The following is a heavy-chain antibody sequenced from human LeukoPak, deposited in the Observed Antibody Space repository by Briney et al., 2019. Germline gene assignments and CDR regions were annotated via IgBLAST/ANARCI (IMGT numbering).Heavy chain of an antibody. CDR1: GGSFSGYY. Sequence: PSGTLSLTCAVYGGSFSGYYWSWIRQPPGKGLEWIGEINHSGSTNYNPSLKSRVTISVDTSKNQFSLKLSSVTAADTAVYYCARVTGGIAVAGTLFWFDPWGQGTLVTVSS. CDR2: INHSGST. D-gene: IGHD6-19*01. V-gene: IGHV4-34*01. J-gene: IGHJ5*02. CDR3: ARVTGGIAVAGTLFWFDP.